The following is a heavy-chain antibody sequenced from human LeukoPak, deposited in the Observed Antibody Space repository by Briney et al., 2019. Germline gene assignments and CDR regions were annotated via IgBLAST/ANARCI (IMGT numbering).Heavy chain of an antibody. CDR2: IYPGDSDT. CDR3: ARQRDDAYDSSGYFGA. V-gene: IGHV5-51*01. CDR1: GYSFTTYW. Sequence: GESLNISCKGSGYSFTTYWIGWVRQMPGKGLEWMGIIYPGDSDTTYSPSFRGQVTISVDKSISTAYLQWSSLKASDTAMYYCARQRDDAYDSSGYFGAWGQGTLVTVSS. D-gene: IGHD3-22*01. J-gene: IGHJ5*02.